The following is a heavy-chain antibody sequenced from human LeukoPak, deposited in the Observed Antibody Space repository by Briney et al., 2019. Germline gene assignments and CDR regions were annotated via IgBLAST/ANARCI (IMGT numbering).Heavy chain of an antibody. J-gene: IGHJ2*01. Sequence: GGSLRLSCAASGFAFSSYSMNWVRQAPGKGLEWVSYISSSSSTIYYADSVKGRFTISRDNSKNTLYLQMNSLRAEDTAVYYCAKGWHGAPPGYFDLWGRGTLVTVSS. CDR1: GFAFSSYS. V-gene: IGHV3-48*01. CDR3: AKGWHGAPPGYFDL. D-gene: IGHD4-17*01. CDR2: ISSSSSTI.